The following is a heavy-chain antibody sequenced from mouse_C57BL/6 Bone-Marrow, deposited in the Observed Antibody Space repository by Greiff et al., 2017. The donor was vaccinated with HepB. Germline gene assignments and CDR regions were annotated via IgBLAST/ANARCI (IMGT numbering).Heavy chain of an antibody. CDR2: ISDGGSYT. CDR1: GFTFSSYA. CDR3: ARVPIYYGNYPDC. Sequence: EVKLMESGGGLVKPGGSLKLSCAASGFTFSSYAMSWVRQTPEKRLEWVATISDGGSYTYYPDNVKGRFTISRDNAKNNLYLQMSHLKSEDTAMYYCARVPIYYGNYPDCWGQCTTLTVSS. D-gene: IGHD2-1*01. J-gene: IGHJ2*01. V-gene: IGHV5-4*03.